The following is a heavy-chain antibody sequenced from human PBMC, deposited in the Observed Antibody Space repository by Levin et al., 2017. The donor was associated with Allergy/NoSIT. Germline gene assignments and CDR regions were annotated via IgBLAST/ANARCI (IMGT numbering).Heavy chain of an antibody. CDR2: INPNSGGT. CDR1: GYTFTGYY. J-gene: IGHJ4*02. D-gene: IGHD4-23*01. V-gene: IGHV1-2*02. Sequence: ASVKVSCKASGYTFTGYYMHWVRQAPGQGLEWMGWINPNSGGTNYAQKFQGRVTMTRDTSISTAYMELSRLRSDDTAVYYCARGGYSGPDGGNSPFDYWGQGTLVTVSS. CDR3: ARGGYSGPDGGNSPFDY.